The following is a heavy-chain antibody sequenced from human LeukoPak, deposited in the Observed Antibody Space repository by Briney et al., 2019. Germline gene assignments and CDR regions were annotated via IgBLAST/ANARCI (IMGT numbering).Heavy chain of an antibody. D-gene: IGHD3-10*01. J-gene: IGHJ3*02. CDR1: GFTFSSYS. Sequence: GGSLRLSCAASGFTFSSYSMNWVRQAPGKGLEWVSYIGSSSSTIYYADSVKGRFTISRDNAKNSLYLQMNSLRAEDTAVYYCAHAGGLLQPHGAFDIWGQGTMDTVSS. CDR2: IGSSSSTI. CDR3: AHAGGLLQPHGAFDI. V-gene: IGHV3-48*04.